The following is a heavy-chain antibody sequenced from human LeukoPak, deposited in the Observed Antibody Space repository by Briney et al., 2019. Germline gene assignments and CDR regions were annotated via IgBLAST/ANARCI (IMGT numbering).Heavy chain of an antibody. CDR1: GFTFDDYA. D-gene: IGHD5-24*01. Sequence: GGSLRLSCAASGFTFDDYAMHWVRQAPGKGLEWVSGISWNSGSIGYADSVKGRFTISRDDAKNSLYLQMNSLGAEDTALYYCAKEIAVGWGKGRDGYNYGFDYWGQGTLVTVSS. J-gene: IGHJ4*02. CDR3: AKEIAVGWGKGRDGYNYGFDY. CDR2: ISWNSGSI. V-gene: IGHV3-9*01.